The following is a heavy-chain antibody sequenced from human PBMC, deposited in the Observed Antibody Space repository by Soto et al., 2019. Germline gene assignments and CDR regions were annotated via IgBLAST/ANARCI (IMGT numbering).Heavy chain of an antibody. CDR1: GYSISSGYQ. J-gene: IGHJ5*01. V-gene: IGHV4-38-2*02. CDR3: ARDFYGSRAAGWFDS. CDR2: VYHDGRT. D-gene: IGHD4-17*01. Sequence: SETLSLTCGVSGYSISSGYQWGWIRRPPGKGPEWIGSVYHDGRTRYNPPLESRVTISVDTSKNQFSLNLNSVTVADTAMYYCARDFYGSRAAGWFDSSGPATLVTVS.